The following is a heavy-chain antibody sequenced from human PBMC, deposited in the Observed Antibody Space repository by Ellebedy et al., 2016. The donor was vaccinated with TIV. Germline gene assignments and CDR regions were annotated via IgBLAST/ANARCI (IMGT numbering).Heavy chain of an antibody. Sequence: GESLKISCAASGFTFSSYWMHWVRQAPGKGLVLVSRINKDGSSTNYADSVKGRFTISRDNAQNTLYLQMNSLRAEDTAVYYCARDGVWGGDYWGQGTLVTVSS. V-gene: IGHV3-74*01. J-gene: IGHJ4*02. D-gene: IGHD2-8*01. CDR1: GFTFSSYW. CDR3: ARDGVWGGDY. CDR2: INKDGSST.